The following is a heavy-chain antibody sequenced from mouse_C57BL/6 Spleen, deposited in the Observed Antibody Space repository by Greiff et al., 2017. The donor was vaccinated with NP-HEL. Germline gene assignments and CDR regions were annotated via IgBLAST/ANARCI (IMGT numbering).Heavy chain of an antibody. V-gene: IGHV1-42*01. CDR2: INPSTGGT. Sequence: VQLQQSGPELVKPGASVKISCKASGYSFTGYYMNWVKQSPEKSLEWIGEINPSTGGTTYNQKFKAKATLTVDKSSSTAYMQLKSLTSEDSAVYYCARYYYGSGGFAYWGQGTLVTVSA. D-gene: IGHD1-1*01. CDR1: GYSFTGYY. J-gene: IGHJ3*01. CDR3: ARYYYGSGGFAY.